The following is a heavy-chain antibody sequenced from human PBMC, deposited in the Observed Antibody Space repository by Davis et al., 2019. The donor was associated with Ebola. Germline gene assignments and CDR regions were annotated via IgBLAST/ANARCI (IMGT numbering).Heavy chain of an antibody. D-gene: IGHD6-19*01. CDR2: ISWNSGSI. V-gene: IGHV3-9*01. Sequence: SLKISCAASGFTFCDYYMSWIRQAPGKGLEWVSGISWNSGSIGYADSVKGRFTISRDNAKNSLYLQMNSLRAEDTALYYCAKAIYRIAVAGTLGDAFDIWGQGTMVTVSS. J-gene: IGHJ3*02. CDR3: AKAIYRIAVAGTLGDAFDI. CDR1: GFTFCDYY.